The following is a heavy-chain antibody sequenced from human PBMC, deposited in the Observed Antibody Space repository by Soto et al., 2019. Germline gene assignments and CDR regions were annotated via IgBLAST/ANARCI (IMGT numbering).Heavy chain of an antibody. J-gene: IGHJ6*02. CDR2: IYYSGST. D-gene: IGHD3-16*01. CDR3: ARGRWGVYYYYGMDV. CDR1: GGSSSMHD. Sequence: SATLSLTGPVAGGSSSMHDGSWIRQTPGKGLEWIGYIYYSGSTNYNPSLKSRVTIAVDTSKNQFSLKLSSVTAADTAVYYCARGRWGVYYYYGMDVWGQGTTVTVSS. V-gene: IGHV4-59*11.